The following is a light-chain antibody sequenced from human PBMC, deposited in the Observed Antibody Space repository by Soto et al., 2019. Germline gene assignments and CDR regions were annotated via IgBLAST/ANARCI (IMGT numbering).Light chain of an antibody. CDR2: EVT. CDR3: SSFTRDITLI. V-gene: IGLV2-14*03. J-gene: IGLJ2*01. Sequence: QSALTQPASVSGSPGQSITISCTGTSSDIGRYNYVSWYQQHPGKAPKLMIYEVTNRPSGVSDRFSGSKSGNTASLTISGLQTEDEADYYCSSFTRDITLIFGGGTKLTVL. CDR1: SSDIGRYNY.